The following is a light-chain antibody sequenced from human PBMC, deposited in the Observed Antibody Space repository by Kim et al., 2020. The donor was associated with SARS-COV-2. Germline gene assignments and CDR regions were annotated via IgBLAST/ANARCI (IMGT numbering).Light chain of an antibody. CDR1: QSVSSSY. V-gene: IGKV3-20*01. J-gene: IGKJ1*01. Sequence: SPGERATHSCRASQSVSSSYLAWYKQKPGQAPRLLIYGASSRATGIPDRFSGSGSGTDFTLTISRLEPEDFAVYYCQQYGSSPQTFGQGTKVDIK. CDR2: GAS. CDR3: QQYGSSPQT.